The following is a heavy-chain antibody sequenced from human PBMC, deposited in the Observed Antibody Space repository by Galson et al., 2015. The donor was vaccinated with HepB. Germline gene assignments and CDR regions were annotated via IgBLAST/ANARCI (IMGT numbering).Heavy chain of an antibody. CDR2: ISASDAKT. J-gene: IGHJ4*02. CDR1: GFTFTSYS. D-gene: IGHD3-16*01. V-gene: IGHV3-23*01. Sequence: LRLSCAASGFTFTSYSMSWVRQAPRKGLEWVSAISASDAKTYYADSMKGRFTISRDNSKNTVSLQMNSLRAEDTAVYYCAKWGVWGVFEYWGQGILVTVSS. CDR3: AKWGVWGVFEY.